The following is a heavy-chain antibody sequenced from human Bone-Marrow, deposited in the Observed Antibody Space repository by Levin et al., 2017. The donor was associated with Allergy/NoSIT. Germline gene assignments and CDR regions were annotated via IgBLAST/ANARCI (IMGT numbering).Heavy chain of an antibody. J-gene: IGHJ4*02. CDR2: MNPHSGNT. V-gene: IGHV1-8*02. CDR1: GYIFTNND. D-gene: IGHD1-14*01. Sequence: ASVKVSCKASGYIFTNNDMSCFLHSPFPGLEWMGWMNPHSGNTDYAPKFLGRVTMTADTSTSTVYMELSGLKSDDTAVYYCARCFRTGCQGGSDYWGQGALVTVSS. CDR3: ARCFRTGCQGGSDY.